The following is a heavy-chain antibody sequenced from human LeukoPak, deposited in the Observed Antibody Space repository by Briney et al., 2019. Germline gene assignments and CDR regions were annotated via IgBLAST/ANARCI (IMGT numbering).Heavy chain of an antibody. J-gene: IGHJ4*02. V-gene: IGHV4-34*01. CDR3: ARGIRYSSSWYPFDY. CDR1: GGSFSGYY. D-gene: IGHD6-13*01. CDR2: INHRGST. Sequence: SETLSLTCAVYGGSFSGYYWSWVRQPPGKGLEWIGEINHRGSTNYNPSLKSRVTISVDTSKNQFSLRLNSVTAADTAVYYCARGIRYSSSWYPFDYWGQGTLVTVSS.